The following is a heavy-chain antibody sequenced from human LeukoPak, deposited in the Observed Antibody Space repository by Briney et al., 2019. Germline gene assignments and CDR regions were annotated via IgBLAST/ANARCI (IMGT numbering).Heavy chain of an antibody. J-gene: IGHJ4*02. V-gene: IGHV5-51*01. Sequence: GESLKISCKASRYSFTNYWIGCVRQMPGKGLGWMGITYPGDSDTKYSPSFLGQVSISADKSINTAYLQWSSLRASDTAMYYCARQGTIVAGTLGTTFDYWGQGTLLTVSS. CDR2: TYPGDSDT. CDR3: ARQGTIVAGTLGTTFDY. D-gene: IGHD5-12*01. CDR1: RYSFTNYW.